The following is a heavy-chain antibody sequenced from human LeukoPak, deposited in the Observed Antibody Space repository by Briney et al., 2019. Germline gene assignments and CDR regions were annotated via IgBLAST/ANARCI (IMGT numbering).Heavy chain of an antibody. D-gene: IGHD1-26*01. Sequence: GRSLRLSCAASGFTFNDHAMYWVRQAPGKGLEWVSGINWNSDNIGYADSVKGRFTISRDDAKKSLFLQMNSLRTEDTALYYCAKGISRGGSYPDYWGQGTLVTVSS. CDR3: AKGISRGGSYPDY. CDR2: INWNSDNI. V-gene: IGHV3-9*01. CDR1: GFTFNDHA. J-gene: IGHJ4*02.